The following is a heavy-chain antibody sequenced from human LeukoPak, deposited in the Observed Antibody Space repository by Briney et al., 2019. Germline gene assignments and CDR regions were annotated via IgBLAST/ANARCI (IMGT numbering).Heavy chain of an antibody. CDR1: GFTFNSYA. CDR2: ISSHGGIT. V-gene: IGHV3-64D*06. Sequence: GGSLRLSCSASGFTFNSYAMHWVRQAPGKGLEYVSGISSHGGITYYADSVKGRFTISRDNSKNTLYLQMSSLRAEDTAVYYCVKDRGPSGDAFHIWGQGTMVTVSS. CDR3: VKDRGPSGDAFHI. J-gene: IGHJ3*02. D-gene: IGHD3-3*01.